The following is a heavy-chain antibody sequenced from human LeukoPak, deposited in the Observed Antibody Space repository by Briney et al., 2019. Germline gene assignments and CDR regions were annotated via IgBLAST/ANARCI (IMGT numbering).Heavy chain of an antibody. J-gene: IGHJ6*02. Sequence: GGSLKLSCAVSGFTFKSNWITWVRQLPGKGLMRLPTINQDGGEKYYVGSVEGRFTVCRHNAKNSLYLRINSPRDEDTAVYYCARESRASSGWYEEYNGMDVWGQGTTVTVSS. V-gene: IGHV3-7*01. CDR2: INQDGGEK. D-gene: IGHD6-19*01. CDR3: ARESRASSGWYEEYNGMDV. CDR1: GFTFKSNW.